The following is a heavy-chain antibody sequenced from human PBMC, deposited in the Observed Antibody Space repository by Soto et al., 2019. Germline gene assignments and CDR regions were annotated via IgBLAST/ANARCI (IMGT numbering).Heavy chain of an antibody. CDR2: ISYDGSNK. J-gene: IGHJ4*02. CDR3: AKDRAGGYYPPFDY. D-gene: IGHD3-22*01. Sequence: GGSMRLSCAASGVTFSSYGMPGSLQAPAKGLEWVAVISYDGSNKYYADSVKGRFTISRDNSKNTLYLQMNSLRAEDTAVYYCAKDRAGGYYPPFDYWGQGTLVTVSS. CDR1: GVTFSSYG. V-gene: IGHV3-30*18.